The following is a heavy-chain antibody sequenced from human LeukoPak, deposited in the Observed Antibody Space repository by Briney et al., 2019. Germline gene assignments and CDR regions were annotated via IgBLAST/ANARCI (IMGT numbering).Heavy chain of an antibody. Sequence: SETLSLTCTVSGGSISSSSYYWGWIRQPPGKGLEWIGSIYYSGSAYYNPSLKSRVTISVDTSKNQFSPKLSSVTAADTAMYYCARHHVGNSSGWYYFDYWGQGTLVTVSS. CDR1: GGSISSSSYY. CDR2: IYYSGSA. CDR3: ARHHVGNSSGWYYFDY. D-gene: IGHD6-19*01. J-gene: IGHJ4*02. V-gene: IGHV4-39*01.